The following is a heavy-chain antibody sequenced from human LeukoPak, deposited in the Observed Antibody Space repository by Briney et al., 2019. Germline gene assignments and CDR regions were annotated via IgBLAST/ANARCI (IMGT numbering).Heavy chain of an antibody. CDR2: ISAYNGNT. CDR3: ARWVRGSGSYQSDY. J-gene: IGHJ4*02. V-gene: IGHV1-18*01. D-gene: IGHD3-10*01. Sequence: ASVKVSCKASGYTFTSYGISWVRQAPGQGLEWMGWISAYNGNTNYAQKLQGRVTMTTDTSTSTAYMELRSLRSDDTAVYYCARWVRGSGSYQSDYWGQGTLVTVSS. CDR1: GYTFTSYG.